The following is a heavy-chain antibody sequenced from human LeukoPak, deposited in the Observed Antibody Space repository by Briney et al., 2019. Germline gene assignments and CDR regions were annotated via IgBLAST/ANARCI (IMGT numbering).Heavy chain of an antibody. D-gene: IGHD6-19*01. CDR1: GGTFSSYA. CDR2: IIPIFGTA. J-gene: IGHJ5*02. V-gene: IGHV1-69*06. Sequence: GASVKVSCKASGGTFSSYAISWVRQAPGQGLEWMGGIIPIFGTANYAQKFQGRVTMTEDTSTDTAYMEVSSLRSEDTAVYYCAPSWGSSGWYSWFDPWGQGTLVTVSS. CDR3: APSWGSSGWYSWFDP.